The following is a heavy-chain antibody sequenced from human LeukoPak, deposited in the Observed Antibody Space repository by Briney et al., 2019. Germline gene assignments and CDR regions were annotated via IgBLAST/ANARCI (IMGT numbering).Heavy chain of an antibody. Sequence: ASVKVSCKASGYTFTGYYMHWVRQAPGQGLEWMGWINPNSGVTNYAQKFQGRVTITADESTSTAYMELSSLRSEDTAVYYCARGQDSSSSDYWGQGTLVTVSS. CDR1: GYTFTGYY. J-gene: IGHJ4*02. CDR2: INPNSGVT. CDR3: ARGQDSSSSDY. D-gene: IGHD6-13*01. V-gene: IGHV1-2*02.